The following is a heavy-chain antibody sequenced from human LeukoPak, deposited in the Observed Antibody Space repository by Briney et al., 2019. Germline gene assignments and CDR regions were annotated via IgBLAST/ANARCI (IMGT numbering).Heavy chain of an antibody. D-gene: IGHD6-19*01. V-gene: IGHV4-59*08. Sequence: SETLSLTCAVYGGSISSYYWSWIRQPPGKGLEWIGYIYYSGSTNYNPSLKSRVTISVDTSKNQFSLKLSSVTAADTAVYYCARGIAVARGFDYWGQGTLVTVSS. J-gene: IGHJ4*02. CDR2: IYYSGST. CDR1: GGSISSYY. CDR3: ARGIAVARGFDY.